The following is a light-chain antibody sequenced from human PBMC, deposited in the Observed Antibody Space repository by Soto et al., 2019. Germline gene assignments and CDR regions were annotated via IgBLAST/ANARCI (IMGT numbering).Light chain of an antibody. CDR2: WAS. CDR3: QQRSNRIT. CDR1: QSVLYSSNNKNY. V-gene: IGKV4-1*01. J-gene: IGKJ5*01. Sequence: DIVMTQSPDSLAVSLGERATINCKSSQSVLYSSNNKNYLAWYQQKPGQPPKLLIYWASTRESGVPDRFSGSGSGTDFTLTVSSLEPEDFALYYCQQRSNRITFGQGTRLEIK.